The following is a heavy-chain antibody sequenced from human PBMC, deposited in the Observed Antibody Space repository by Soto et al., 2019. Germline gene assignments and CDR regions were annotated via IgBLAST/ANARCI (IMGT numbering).Heavy chain of an antibody. Sequence: SETLSLTGTVSGGSISSYDWSWIRQPPGKGLEWIGYIYYSGITNYNPSLKSRVTISVDTSKNQFSLKLSPVTAADTAVYYCASLGGAGFGEPYYYYGMDVWGQGTTVTVSS. D-gene: IGHD3-10*01. V-gene: IGHV4-59*01. J-gene: IGHJ6*02. CDR2: IYYSGIT. CDR1: GGSISSYD. CDR3: ASLGGAGFGEPYYYYGMDV.